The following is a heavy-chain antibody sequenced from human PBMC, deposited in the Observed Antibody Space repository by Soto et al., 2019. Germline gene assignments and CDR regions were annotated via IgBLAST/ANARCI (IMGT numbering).Heavy chain of an antibody. CDR3: AVVAHTTKPSFDP. J-gene: IGHJ5*02. CDR1: GGTFSSYA. D-gene: IGHD2-15*01. Sequence: GASVKVSCKASGGTFSSYAISWVRQAPGQGLEWMGGIIPIFGTANYAQKFQGRVTITADESTSTAYMELSSLRSEDTAVYYCAVVAHTTKPSFDPWGQGTLVTVSS. V-gene: IGHV1-69*13. CDR2: IIPIFGTA.